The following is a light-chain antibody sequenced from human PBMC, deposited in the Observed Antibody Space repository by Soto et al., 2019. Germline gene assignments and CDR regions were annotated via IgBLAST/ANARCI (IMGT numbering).Light chain of an antibody. CDR3: QQYNNWPCT. CDR2: GAS. Sequence: EIVMTQSPATLSMSPRERATLSCRASQSVSSNLAWYQQKPGQAPRLLIYGASTRATGIPARFSGSGSGTEFTLTISSLQSEDFAVYYCQQYNNWPCTFGQGTKLEIK. J-gene: IGKJ2*02. V-gene: IGKV3-15*01. CDR1: QSVSSN.